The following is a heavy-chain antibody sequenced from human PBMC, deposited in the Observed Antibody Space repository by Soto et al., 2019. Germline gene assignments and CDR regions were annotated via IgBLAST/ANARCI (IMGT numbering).Heavy chain of an antibody. V-gene: IGHV4-34*01. CDR2: INESGST. D-gene: IGHD1-1*01. Sequence: QVQLQQWGAGLVKPSETLSLSCAVYGQSFSGHSWAWIRQPPGKGLEWIGEINESGSTYYNPSLKGRVTNSTDTSKNQFSLKLSSVSAADTAAYFCARGSGIVALPGELEDVKYDYWGQGTLVNVSS. J-gene: IGHJ4*02. CDR1: GQSFSGHS. CDR3: ARGSGIVALPGELEDVKYDY.